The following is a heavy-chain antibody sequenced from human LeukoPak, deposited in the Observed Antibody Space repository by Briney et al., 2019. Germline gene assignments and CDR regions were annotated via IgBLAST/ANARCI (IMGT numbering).Heavy chain of an antibody. CDR2: IYYTGTT. J-gene: IGHJ4*02. Sequence: PSETLSLTCTVSGGSISSSSDYWGWIRQPPGKGLEWIGSIYYTGTTYYNPSLKSRVSIFVDTSKNQFSLKLSSVTAADTAVYYCARAQEGYYGDYFDYWGQGTLVTVSS. V-gene: IGHV4-39*07. CDR3: ARAQEGYYGDYFDY. D-gene: IGHD4-17*01. CDR1: GGSISSSSDY.